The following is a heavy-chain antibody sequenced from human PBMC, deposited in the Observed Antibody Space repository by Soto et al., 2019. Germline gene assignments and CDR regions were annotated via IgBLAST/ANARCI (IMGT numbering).Heavy chain of an antibody. CDR2: ISYDGSNK. J-gene: IGHJ6*02. CDR1: GFTFSSYA. CDR3: ARDQRGRAAGPDYYYYYYGMDV. V-gene: IGHV3-30-3*01. Sequence: GGSLRLSCAASGFTFSSYAMHWVRQAPGKGLEWVAVISYDGSNKYYADSVKGRFTISRDNSKNTLYLQMNSLRAEDTAVYYCARDQRGRAAGPDYYYYYYGMDVWGQGTTVTVSS. D-gene: IGHD6-13*01.